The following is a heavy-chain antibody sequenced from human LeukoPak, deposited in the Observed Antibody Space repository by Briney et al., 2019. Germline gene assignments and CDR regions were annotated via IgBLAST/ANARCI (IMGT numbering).Heavy chain of an antibody. V-gene: IGHV3-7*01. CDR3: ARRYYDFWSGYSYYFDY. CDR2: IKQDGSEK. CDR1: GFTFSNYW. Sequence: PGGSLRLSCAASGFTFSNYWMSWVRQAPGKGLEWVANIKQDGSEKYYVDSVKGRFTIPRDNAKNSLYLQMNSLRAEDTAVYYCARRYYDFWSGYSYYFDYWGQGTLVTVSS. J-gene: IGHJ4*02. D-gene: IGHD3-3*01.